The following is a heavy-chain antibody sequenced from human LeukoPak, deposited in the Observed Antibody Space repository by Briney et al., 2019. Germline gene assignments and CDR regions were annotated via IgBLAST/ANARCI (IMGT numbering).Heavy chain of an antibody. CDR1: GFTVSSNS. D-gene: IGHD4/OR15-4a*01. CDR3: ARRAGAYSHPYDY. CDR2: FYGDNT. Sequence: GGSLRLSCTVSGFTVSSNSMSWSAQPPGREWDWASFFYGDNTHSSASGKGRFTISRDNSKNTLYLQMNSLRAEDTAVYYCARRAGAYSHPYDYWGQGTLVTVSS. V-gene: IGHV3-53*01. J-gene: IGHJ4*02.